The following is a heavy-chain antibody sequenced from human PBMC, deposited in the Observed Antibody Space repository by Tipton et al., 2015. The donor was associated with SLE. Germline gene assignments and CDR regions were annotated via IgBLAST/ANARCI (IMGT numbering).Heavy chain of an antibody. Sequence: TLSLTCTVSGGSISSGSYYWSWIRQPAGKGLEWIGRIYTSGSTNYNPSLKSRVTISVDTSKNQFSLKLSSVTAADTAVYYCARGRIAVAGNHFDYWGQGPLVTFSS. CDR2: IYTSGST. V-gene: IGHV4-61*02. J-gene: IGHJ4*02. CDR3: ARGRIAVAGNHFDY. CDR1: GGSISSGSYY. D-gene: IGHD6-19*01.